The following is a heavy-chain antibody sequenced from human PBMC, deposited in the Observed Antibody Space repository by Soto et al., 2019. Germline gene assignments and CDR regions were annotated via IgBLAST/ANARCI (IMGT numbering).Heavy chain of an antibody. CDR1: GYSFTSYW. D-gene: IGHD2-2*01. V-gene: IGHV5-10-1*01. J-gene: IGHJ6*02. CDR3: AGLVVPAAPRGYYGMDV. CDR2: IDPSDSYT. Sequence: PGESLKISCKGSGYSFTSYWISWVRQMPGKGLEWMGRIDPSDSYTNYSPSFQGHVTISADKSISTAYLQWSSLKASDTAMYYCAGLVVPAAPRGYYGMDVWGQGTTVTSP.